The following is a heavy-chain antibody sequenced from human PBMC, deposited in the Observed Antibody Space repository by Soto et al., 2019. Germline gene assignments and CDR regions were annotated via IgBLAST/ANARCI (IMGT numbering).Heavy chain of an antibody. CDR2: IYHTGST. D-gene: IGHD2-2*01. V-gene: IGHV4-4*02. CDR1: GGSISSTNG. J-gene: IGHJ6*02. CDR3: ARLGGYCSSSRCQGYYAVDV. Sequence: PSETLSHTCVFSGGSISSTNGWSWVRQTPGKGLEWIGEIYHTGSTKYNPSLKNRVTISLDKSNNQFSLNLKSVTVADTAVYYCARLGGYCSSSRCQGYYAVDVWGQGTTRTVSS.